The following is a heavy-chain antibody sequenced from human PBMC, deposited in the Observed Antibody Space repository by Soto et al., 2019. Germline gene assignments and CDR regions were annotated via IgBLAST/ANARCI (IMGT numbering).Heavy chain of an antibody. J-gene: IGHJ6*03. CDR3: ARKRGYCSSTSCYNYYYYMDV. V-gene: IGHV4-34*01. Sequence: SETLSLTCAVYGGSFSGYYWSWIRQPPGKGLEWIGEINHSGSTNYNPSLKSRVTISVDTSKNQFSLKLSSVTAADTAVYYCARKRGYCSSTSCYNYYYYMDVWGKGTTVTVSS. CDR2: INHSGST. CDR1: GGSFSGYY. D-gene: IGHD2-2*02.